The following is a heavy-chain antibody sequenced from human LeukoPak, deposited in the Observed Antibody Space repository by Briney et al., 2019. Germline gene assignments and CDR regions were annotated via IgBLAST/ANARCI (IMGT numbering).Heavy chain of an antibody. CDR2: IKQDGRET. CDR1: GFTFSSYW. V-gene: IGHV3-7*01. Sequence: GGSLRLSCAASGFTFSSYWMSWVRQAPGKGLEWVAIIKQDGRETYYVDSVKGRFTISRDNAKNSLYLQMNSLRAEDTAVYYCARLHYDFVWGIFDYWGQGTLVTVSS. J-gene: IGHJ4*02. D-gene: IGHD3-16*01. CDR3: ARLHYDFVWGIFDY.